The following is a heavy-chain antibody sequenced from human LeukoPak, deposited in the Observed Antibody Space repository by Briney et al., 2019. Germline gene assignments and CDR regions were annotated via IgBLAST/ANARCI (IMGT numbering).Heavy chain of an antibody. V-gene: IGHV4-34*01. D-gene: IGHD6-6*01. CDR3: AREYSSSSIRGLAHYMDV. J-gene: IGHJ6*03. CDR1: GGSFSGYY. Sequence: SETLSLTCAVYGGSFSGYYWSWIRQPPGKGLEWIGEINHSGSTNYNPSLKSRVTISVDTSKNQFSLKLSSVTAADTAVYYCAREYSSSSIRGLAHYMDVWGKGTTVTVSS. CDR2: INHSGST.